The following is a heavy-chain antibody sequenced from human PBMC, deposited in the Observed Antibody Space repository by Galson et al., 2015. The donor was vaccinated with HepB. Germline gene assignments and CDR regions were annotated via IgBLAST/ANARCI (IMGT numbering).Heavy chain of an antibody. CDR2: INGDGRRS. J-gene: IGHJ4*02. CDR1: GFTLGDYW. Sequence: SLRLSCAASGFTLGDYWMHWVRQAPGKGLVWVSRINGDGRRSHYADSVQGRFTISRDNAKNTLYLEMDSLRADDTAVYYCARVDQGGEFWSGYSGRFAYWGQGTLVTVSS. D-gene: IGHD3-3*01. CDR3: ARVDQGGEFWSGYSGRFAY. V-gene: IGHV3-74*01.